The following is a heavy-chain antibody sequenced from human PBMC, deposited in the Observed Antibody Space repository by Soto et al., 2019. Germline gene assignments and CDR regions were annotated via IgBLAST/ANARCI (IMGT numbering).Heavy chain of an antibody. D-gene: IGHD6-13*01. V-gene: IGHV3-33*01. J-gene: IGHJ6*02. CDR3: AREEVSGISSSYNYYGMDV. CDR2: IWYDGSNK. CDR1: GFTFSSYG. Sequence: PGGSLRLSCAASGFTFSSYGMRWVRQAPGKGLEWVAVIWYDGSNKYYADSVKGRFTISRDNSKNTLYLQMNSLRAEDTAVYYCAREEVSGISSSYNYYGMDVWGQGTTVTVSS.